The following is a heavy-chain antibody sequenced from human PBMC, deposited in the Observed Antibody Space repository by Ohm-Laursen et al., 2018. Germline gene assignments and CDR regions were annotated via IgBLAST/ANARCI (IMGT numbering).Heavy chain of an antibody. V-gene: IGHV1-2*02. CDR1: GYTFTGYY. CDR3: ARGELDV. Sequence: GSSVKVSCNASGYTFTGYYMHWVRQAPGQGLEWMGWINPNSGDTNYAQKFQGRVTMTRDTSISAAYMELSRLRSDDTAVYYCARGELDVWGQGTTVTVSS. CDR2: INPNSGDT. J-gene: IGHJ6*02.